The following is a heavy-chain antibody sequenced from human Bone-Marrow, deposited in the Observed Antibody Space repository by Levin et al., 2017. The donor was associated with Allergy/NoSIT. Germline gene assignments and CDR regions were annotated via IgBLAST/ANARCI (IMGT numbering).Heavy chain of an antibody. D-gene: IGHD2-2*03. V-gene: IGHV3-23*01. CDR1: GFTFSSYA. Sequence: GGSLRLSCAASGFTFSSYAMSWVRQAPGKGLEWVSAISGSGGSTYYADSVKGRFTISRDNSKNTLYLQMNSLRAEDTAVYYCAKDLDSVVVPAANFDYWGQGTLVTVSS. CDR2: ISGSGGST. CDR3: AKDLDSVVVPAANFDY. J-gene: IGHJ4*02.